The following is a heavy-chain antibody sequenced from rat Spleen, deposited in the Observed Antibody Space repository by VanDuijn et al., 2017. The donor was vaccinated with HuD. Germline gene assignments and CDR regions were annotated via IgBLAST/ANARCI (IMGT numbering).Heavy chain of an antibody. Sequence: EVQLVESGGGLVQPGRSLKLSCAASGFTFSNYGMAWVRQAPTKGLEWVASITNRGGSTYYRNSVKGPLHISNANAKTTLYLQMDSLRSEDTAAYYCTTLTSYWGQGVMVTVSS. J-gene: IGHJ2*01. CDR1: GFTFSNYG. D-gene: IGHD3-1*01. CDR3: TTLTSY. CDR2: ITNRGGST. V-gene: IGHV5S13*01.